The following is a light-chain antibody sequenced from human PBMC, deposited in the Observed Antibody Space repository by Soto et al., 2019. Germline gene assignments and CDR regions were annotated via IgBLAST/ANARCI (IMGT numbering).Light chain of an antibody. V-gene: IGLV2-8*01. Sequence: QSALTQPPSASGSPGPSVTISCTGTSSDVGAYNYVSWYQQHAGKAPKLVISEVTKRPSGVPDRFSGSKSANTASLTVSGLQAEDEADYYCSSFASSNTWVFGGGTKLTVL. CDR1: SSDVGAYNY. CDR3: SSFASSNTWV. J-gene: IGLJ3*02. CDR2: EVT.